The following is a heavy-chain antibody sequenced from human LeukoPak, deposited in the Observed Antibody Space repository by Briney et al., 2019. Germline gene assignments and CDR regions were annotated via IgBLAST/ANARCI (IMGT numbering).Heavy chain of an antibody. V-gene: IGHV4-39*01. Sequence: SETLSLTCTVSGGSISSSSYYWGWIRQPPGKGLEWIGSIYYSGSTYYNPSLKSQVTISVDTSKNQFSLKLSSVTAADTAVYYCARHHYDSSGYYYVTRSYYMDVWGKGTTVTISS. J-gene: IGHJ6*03. CDR1: GGSISSSSYY. CDR3: ARHHYDSSGYYYVTRSYYMDV. D-gene: IGHD3-22*01. CDR2: IYYSGST.